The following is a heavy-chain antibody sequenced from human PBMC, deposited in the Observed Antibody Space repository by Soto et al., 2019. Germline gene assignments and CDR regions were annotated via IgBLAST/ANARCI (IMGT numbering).Heavy chain of an antibody. J-gene: IGHJ4*02. V-gene: IGHV3-23*01. CDR2: ISGSGGST. Sequence: EVQLLESGGGLVQPGGSLRLSCAASGFTFSSYAMSWVRQAPRKGLEWVSAISGSGGSTYYADSVKGRFTISRDNSKNTLYLQMNSLRAEDTAVYYCAKDGYSYVDYFDYWGQGTLVTVSS. CDR1: GFTFSSYA. D-gene: IGHD5-18*01. CDR3: AKDGYSYVDYFDY.